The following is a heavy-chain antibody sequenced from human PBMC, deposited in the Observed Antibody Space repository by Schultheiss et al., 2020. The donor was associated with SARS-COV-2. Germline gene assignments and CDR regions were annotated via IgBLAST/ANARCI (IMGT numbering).Heavy chain of an antibody. Sequence: GGSLRLSCAASGFTFSSYAMSWVRQAPGKGLEWVSAISGSGGSTYYADSVKGRFTISRDNSKNTLYLQMNSLRAEDTAVYYCAKGSLTVGVTEGLRGGPSGRYYFDHWGQGALVTVSS. J-gene: IGHJ4*02. D-gene: IGHD1-26*01. V-gene: IGHV3-23*01. CDR3: AKGSLTVGVTEGLRGGPSGRYYFDH. CDR1: GFTFSSYA. CDR2: ISGSGGST.